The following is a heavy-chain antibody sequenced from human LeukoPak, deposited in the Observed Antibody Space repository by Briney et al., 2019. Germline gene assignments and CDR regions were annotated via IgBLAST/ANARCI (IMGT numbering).Heavy chain of an antibody. CDR3: AKDATSWYGGLDY. V-gene: IGHV3-43D*04. D-gene: IGHD6-13*01. CDR1: GFTFDDYA. J-gene: IGHJ4*02. Sequence: GGSLRLSCAASGFTFDDYAIHWVRQAPGKGLEWVSLISWDGGSTYYADSVKGRFTISRDNSKNSLYLQMNSLRAEDTALYYCAKDATSWYGGLDYWGQGTLVTVSS. CDR2: ISWDGGST.